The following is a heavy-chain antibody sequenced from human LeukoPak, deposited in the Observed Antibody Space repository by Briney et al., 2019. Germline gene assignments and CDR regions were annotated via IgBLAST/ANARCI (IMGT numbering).Heavy chain of an antibody. D-gene: IGHD4-23*01. CDR3: ARVNGMTTVVTPADY. Sequence: ASVKVSCKSSGYTFTSYGINWVRQAPGQGLECMGWISAYNGNTNYAQKLQGRVTMTTDTSTSTAYMELRSLRSDDTAVYYCARVNGMTTVVTPADYWGQGPLVTVSS. V-gene: IGHV1-18*01. J-gene: IGHJ4*02. CDR2: ISAYNGNT. CDR1: GYTFTSYG.